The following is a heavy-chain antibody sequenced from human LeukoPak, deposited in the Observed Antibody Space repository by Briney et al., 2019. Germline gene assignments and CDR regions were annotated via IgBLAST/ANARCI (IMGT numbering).Heavy chain of an antibody. J-gene: IGHJ4*02. D-gene: IGHD1-26*01. CDR2: ISGSGGST. Sequence: GGSLRLSCAASGFTFSSYAMSWVRQAPGKGLEWVSAISGSGGSTYYADSVKGRFTISRDNSKNTLYLQVNSLRAEDTAVYYCAKFLSGSYQLENFDYWGQGTLVTVSS. CDR1: GFTFSSYA. V-gene: IGHV3-23*01. CDR3: AKFLSGSYQLENFDY.